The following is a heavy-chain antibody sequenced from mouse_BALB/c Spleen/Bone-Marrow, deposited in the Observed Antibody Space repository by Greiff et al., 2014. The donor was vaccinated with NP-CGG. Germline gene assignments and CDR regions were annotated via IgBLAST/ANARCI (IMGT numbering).Heavy chain of an antibody. Sequence: EVKLVESGPELVKPGASVKMSCKASGYTFTTYVMHWVKQKPGQGLEWIGYINPYNDDSKYDEKFKGKATLTSDKSSSTAYMELSSLTSEDSAVYYCARDYYGSTSFAYWGQGTLVTVSA. J-gene: IGHJ3*01. CDR3: ARDYYGSTSFAY. CDR2: INPYNDDS. CDR1: GYTFTTYV. V-gene: IGHV1-14*01. D-gene: IGHD1-1*01.